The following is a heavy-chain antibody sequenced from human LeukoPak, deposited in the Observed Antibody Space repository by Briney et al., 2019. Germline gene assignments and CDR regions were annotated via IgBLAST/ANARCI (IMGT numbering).Heavy chain of an antibody. J-gene: IGHJ6*04. D-gene: IGHD3-3*01. V-gene: IGHV1-69*01. CDR2: IIPIFGTA. CDR1: GGTFSSYA. CDR3: ASGEGDFRSGYPLAMDV. Sequence: SVKVSCKASGGTFSSYAISWVRQAPGQGLEWMGGIIPIFGTANYAQKFQGRVTITADESTSTAYMELSSLRSEDTAVYYCASGEGDFRSGYPLAMDVWGKGTTVTVSS.